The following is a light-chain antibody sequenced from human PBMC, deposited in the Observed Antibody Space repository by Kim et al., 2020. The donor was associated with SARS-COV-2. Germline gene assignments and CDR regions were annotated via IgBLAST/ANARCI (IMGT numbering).Light chain of an antibody. CDR1: NIGSKS. CDR2: YDS. V-gene: IGLV3-21*04. CDR3: QVWNSSSDHPV. J-gene: IGLJ2*01. Sequence: YELTQPPSVSVAPGKTSTITCGGNNIGSKSVHWYQQKPGQAPVLVIYYDSDRPSGIPERFSGSNSGNTATLTISRVEAGDEADYYCQVWNSSSDHPVFGGGTQLTVL.